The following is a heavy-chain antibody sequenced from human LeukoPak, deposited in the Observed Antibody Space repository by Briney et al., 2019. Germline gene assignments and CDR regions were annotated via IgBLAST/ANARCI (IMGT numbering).Heavy chain of an antibody. D-gene: IGHD6-6*01. V-gene: IGHV1-18*01. CDR3: ARGIGSSGPVCWFDP. CDR2: ISAYNGNT. J-gene: IGHJ5*02. CDR1: GYTFTSYS. Sequence: ASVKVSCKASGYTFTSYSISWVRQAPGQGLEWMGWISAYNGNTNYAQKLQGRVAMTTDTSTSTAYMELRSLRSDDTAVYYCARGIGSSGPVCWFDPWGQGTLVTVSS.